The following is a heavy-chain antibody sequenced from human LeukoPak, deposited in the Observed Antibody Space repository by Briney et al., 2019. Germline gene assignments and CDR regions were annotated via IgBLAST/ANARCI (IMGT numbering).Heavy chain of an antibody. CDR2: INHSGST. CDR1: GGSFSGYY. V-gene: IGHV4-34*01. D-gene: IGHD5-18*01. CDR3: ARAPWRYSYGYNY. J-gene: IGHJ4*02. Sequence: KPSETLSLTCAVYGGSFSGYYWSWIRQPPGKGLEWIGEINHSGSTNYNPSLKSRVTISLDTSKNQFSLKLSSVTAADTAVYYCARAPWRYSYGYNYWGQGTLVTVSS.